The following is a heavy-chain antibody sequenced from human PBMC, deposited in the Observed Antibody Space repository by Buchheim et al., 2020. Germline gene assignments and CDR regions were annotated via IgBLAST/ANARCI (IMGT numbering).Heavy chain of an antibody. CDR1: GFTFSSYG. D-gene: IGHD6-13*01. J-gene: IGHJ6*02. CDR2: ISYDGSNK. Sequence: QVQLVESGGGVVQPGRSLRLSCAAPGFTFSSYGMHWVRQAPGKGLEWVAVISYDGSNKYYADSVKGRFTISRDNSKNTLYLQMNSLRAEDTAVYYCAKDCCSSSPGGMDVWGQGTT. CDR3: AKDCCSSSPGGMDV. V-gene: IGHV3-30*18.